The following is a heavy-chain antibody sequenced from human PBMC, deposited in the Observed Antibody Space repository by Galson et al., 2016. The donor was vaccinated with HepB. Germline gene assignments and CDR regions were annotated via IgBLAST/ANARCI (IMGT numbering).Heavy chain of an antibody. CDR1: GYTFSNYG. V-gene: IGHV1-18*01. CDR2: ISGYSGNT. D-gene: IGHD3-16*02. Sequence: SVKVSCKASGYTFSNYGITWVRQAPGQGPEWMGWISGYSGNTKYAQKFQARVTMTTDTSTTTAYMELRSLGSDDTAVYYCTRVPNYDYVWVSYRYGYYHGMDVWGQGTTVTVSS. CDR3: TRVPNYDYVWVSYRYGYYHGMDV. J-gene: IGHJ6*02.